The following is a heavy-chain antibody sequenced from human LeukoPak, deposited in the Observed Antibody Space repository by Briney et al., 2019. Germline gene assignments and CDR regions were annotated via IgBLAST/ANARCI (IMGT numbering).Heavy chain of an antibody. Sequence: SETLSLTCTVSGGSITSYYWSWIRQPPGKGLEWIGCVSSSGSTNYNPSLKSRVTISVNTSKNQFFLRLSSVTAADTAVYYCACGEGGSSLDYWGQGTLVTVSS. D-gene: IGHD6-13*01. CDR1: GGSITSYY. V-gene: IGHV4-4*08. J-gene: IGHJ4*02. CDR2: VSSSGST. CDR3: ACGEGGSSLDY.